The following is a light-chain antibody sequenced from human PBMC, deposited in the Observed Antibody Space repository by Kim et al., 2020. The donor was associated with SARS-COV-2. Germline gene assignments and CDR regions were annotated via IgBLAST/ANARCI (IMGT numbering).Light chain of an antibody. CDR2: DAS. CDR3: QQRSNWPPWT. J-gene: IGKJ1*01. Sequence: EIVLTQSPVTLSLSPGERATLSCWASQSVSSHLAWYQQKPGQAPRLLIYDASIRAAGIPARFSGSGSGTDFTLTISSLEPEDFAIYYCQQRSNWPPWTFGQGTKLEI. CDR1: QSVSSH. V-gene: IGKV3-11*01.